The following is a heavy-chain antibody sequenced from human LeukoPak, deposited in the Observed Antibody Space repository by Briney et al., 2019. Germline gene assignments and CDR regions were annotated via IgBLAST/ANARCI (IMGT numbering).Heavy chain of an antibody. CDR1: GFNFSTFS. D-gene: IGHD5-12*01. Sequence: GGSLRLSCAASGFNFSTFSMNWVRQAPGKGLEWVSAISGSGSYTDYADSVKGRFTISKDNSKNTLYMRMNSLRAEDTAVYYCARDPGSGYEEHFDYWGQGTLVTVSS. CDR2: ISGSGSYT. J-gene: IGHJ4*02. CDR3: ARDPGSGYEEHFDY. V-gene: IGHV3-23*01.